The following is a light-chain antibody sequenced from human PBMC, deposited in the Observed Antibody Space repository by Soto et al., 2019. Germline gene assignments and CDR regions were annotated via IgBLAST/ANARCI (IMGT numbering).Light chain of an antibody. CDR1: QSVSSSY. Sequence: EIVLTQSPGTLSLSPGERATLSCRASQSVSSSYLAWYQQKPGQAPRLLIYGASARATGIPDRFSGSGSGIDFTLTISRREPEDFVVYYCQQYSSSPWTFGQGTKVEVK. J-gene: IGKJ1*01. V-gene: IGKV3-20*01. CDR3: QQYSSSPWT. CDR2: GAS.